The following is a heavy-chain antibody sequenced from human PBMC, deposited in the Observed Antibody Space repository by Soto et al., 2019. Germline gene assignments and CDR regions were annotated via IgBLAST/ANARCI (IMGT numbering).Heavy chain of an antibody. CDR1: GGTFSNNV. CDR2: IIVIFGTA. V-gene: IGHV1-69*01. Sequence: QVQLVQPGAEVKKPGSSVKVSCKASGGTFSNNVFSWVRQAPGQGLEWMGGIIVIFGTATYAQQSRGRVKITAAESMGTAYMKVKSTSSEDTAVYYCASNTGRNNGMDVWGQGTTVTVS. D-gene: IGHD1-26*01. CDR3: ASNTGRNNGMDV. J-gene: IGHJ6*02.